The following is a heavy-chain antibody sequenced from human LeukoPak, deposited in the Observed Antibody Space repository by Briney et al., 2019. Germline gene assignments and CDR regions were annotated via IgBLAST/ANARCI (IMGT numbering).Heavy chain of an antibody. D-gene: IGHD4-17*01. Sequence: GGSLRLSCAASGFTFSSYTMPWVRQAPGKGLEWVAAISDDATYTYYSVSVKGRFAISRDNSKKTLFLQMNNPTTDDTAVYYCARGTAVTALSGFWGQGTLVTVSS. CDR1: GFTFSSYT. CDR3: ARGTAVTALSGF. V-gene: IGHV3-30*09. CDR2: ISDDATYT. J-gene: IGHJ4*02.